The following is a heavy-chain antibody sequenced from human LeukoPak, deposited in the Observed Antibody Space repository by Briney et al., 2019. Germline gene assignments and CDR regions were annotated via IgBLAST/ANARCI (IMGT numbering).Heavy chain of an antibody. D-gene: IGHD4-17*01. CDR3: ASSITVTSFFDY. CDR2: INTNTGNP. J-gene: IGHJ4*02. V-gene: IGHV7-4-1*02. Sequence: ASVKVSCKASGYTFTNYAMNWLRQAPGHGLEWMGWINTNTGNPTYAQGFTGRFLFSLDTSVNTAYLQISSLQAEDTAVYYCASSITVTSFFDYWGQGTLVTVSS. CDR1: GYTFTNYA.